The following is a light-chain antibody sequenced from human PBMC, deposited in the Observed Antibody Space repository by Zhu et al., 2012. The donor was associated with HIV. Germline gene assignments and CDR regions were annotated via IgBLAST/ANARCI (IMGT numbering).Light chain of an antibody. V-gene: IGKV1-39*01. CDR3: QQSFDTPIT. Sequence: GDRVTITCRTSQSFSNYLNWYQQKPGKAPKLLIYTASTLQSGVPSRFSGSGSGTYFTLTISSLQPEDFATYYCQQSFDTPITFGQGTRLDIK. J-gene: IGKJ5*01. CDR1: QSFSNY. CDR2: TAS.